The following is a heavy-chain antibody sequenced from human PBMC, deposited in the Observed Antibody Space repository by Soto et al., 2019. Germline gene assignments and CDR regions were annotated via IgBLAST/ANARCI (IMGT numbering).Heavy chain of an antibody. CDR1: GFTFSSYG. J-gene: IGHJ4*02. V-gene: IGHV3-30*18. Sequence: GGSLRLSCAASGFTFSSYGMHWVRQAPGKGLEWVAVISYDGSNKYYADSVKGRFTISRDNSKNTLYLQMNSLRAEDTAVYYCAKVAPFPGYCSGGSCYSDYFDYWGQGTLVTVSS. CDR3: AKVAPFPGYCSGGSCYSDYFDY. CDR2: ISYDGSNK. D-gene: IGHD2-15*01.